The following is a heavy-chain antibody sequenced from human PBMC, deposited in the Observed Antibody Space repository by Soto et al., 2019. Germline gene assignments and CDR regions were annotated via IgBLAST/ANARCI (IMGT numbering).Heavy chain of an antibody. J-gene: IGHJ4*02. CDR3: ARGAYYDSSGLIDY. D-gene: IGHD3-22*01. Sequence: SVKVSCKASGGTFSSYAISWVRQAPGQGLEWMGGIIPIFGTANYAQKFQGRVTITADEPTSTAYMGLSSLRSEDTAVYYCARGAYYDSSGLIDYWGQGTLVTVSS. CDR1: GGTFSSYA. CDR2: IIPIFGTA. V-gene: IGHV1-69*13.